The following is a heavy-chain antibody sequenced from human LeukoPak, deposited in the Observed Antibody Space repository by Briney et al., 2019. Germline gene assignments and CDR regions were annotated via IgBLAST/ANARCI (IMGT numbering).Heavy chain of an antibody. D-gene: IGHD6-19*01. CDR2: IYYSGST. V-gene: IGHV4-39*01. J-gene: IGHJ5*02. CDR3: ARQYSSGWPWFDP. CDR1: GGSISGGGYY. Sequence: SETLSLTCTVSGGSISGGGYYWGWIRQPPGKGLEWIGTIYYSGSTYYNPSLKSRVTISVDTSKSQFSLKLTSVTAADAAVYFCARQYSSGWPWFDPWGQGTLVTVSS.